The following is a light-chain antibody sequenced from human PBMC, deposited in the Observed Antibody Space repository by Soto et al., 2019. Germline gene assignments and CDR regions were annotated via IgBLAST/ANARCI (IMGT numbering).Light chain of an antibody. CDR2: GAS. CDR3: QQYGSSPGT. CDR1: QPFGSRY. V-gene: IGKV3-20*01. Sequence: EMVLKQSPGTLSLSPGERATLSCRASQPFGSRYLAWYQQKPGQAPRLLIYGASSRATGIPDRFSGSGSGTDFTLTISRLEPEDFAVYYCQQYGSSPGTFGQGTKVDIK. J-gene: IGKJ1*01.